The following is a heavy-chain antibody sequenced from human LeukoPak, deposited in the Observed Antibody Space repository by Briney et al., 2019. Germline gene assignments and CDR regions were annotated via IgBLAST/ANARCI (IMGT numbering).Heavy chain of an antibody. CDR2: ISSSGSTI. J-gene: IGHJ4*02. CDR3: ATVPRGFVFPIDY. Sequence: GGSLRLSCAASGFTFSDYYMSWIRQAPGKGLEWVSYISSSGSTIYYADSVKGRFTISRDNAKNSLYLQMTSLRAEDTAVYYCATVPRGFVFPIDYWGQGTLVTVSS. D-gene: IGHD3-10*02. V-gene: IGHV3-11*04. CDR1: GFTFSDYY.